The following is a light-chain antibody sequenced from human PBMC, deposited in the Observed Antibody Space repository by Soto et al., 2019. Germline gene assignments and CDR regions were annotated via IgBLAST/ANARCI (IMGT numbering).Light chain of an antibody. Sequence: EVVLTQSPVTLSLSAGERATLSCRASQSFRGLLAWYQQKPGQAPRLLIYDAYNRATGITPRFSGSGSGTDFTLTISSLEPEDSAVYYCQQRHMWPITFGQGTRLEIK. V-gene: IGKV3-11*01. CDR1: QSFRGL. J-gene: IGKJ5*01. CDR2: DAY. CDR3: QQRHMWPIT.